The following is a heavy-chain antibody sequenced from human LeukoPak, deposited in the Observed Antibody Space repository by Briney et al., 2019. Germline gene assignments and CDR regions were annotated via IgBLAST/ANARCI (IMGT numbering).Heavy chain of an antibody. CDR3: AREGLVYSFDY. Sequence: GGSLRLSCAASGFTFSSYSMNWVRQAPGKGLEWVSYISSSSRTIYDADSVKGRFTTSRDNAKNSLYLQMNSLRAEDTAVYYCAREGLVYSFDYWGQGTLVTVSS. CDR1: GFTFSSYS. V-gene: IGHV3-48*04. D-gene: IGHD3-16*01. CDR2: ISSSSRTI. J-gene: IGHJ4*02.